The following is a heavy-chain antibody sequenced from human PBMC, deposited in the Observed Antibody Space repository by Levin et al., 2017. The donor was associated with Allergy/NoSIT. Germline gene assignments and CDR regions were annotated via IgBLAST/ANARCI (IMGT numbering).Heavy chain of an antibody. J-gene: IGHJ5*02. CDR1: GFTFSLYA. Sequence: GGSLRLSCKASGFTFSLYAMSWVRQAPGKGLEWVSTLSGGGSDTYYADSVKGRFTISRDNSKNRLFLQITSLRVEDTAKYYCAKEKTVAPGRVNWFDRWGQGTLVTVSS. CDR3: AKEKTVAPGRVNWFDR. D-gene: IGHD3-10*01. CDR2: LSGGGSDT. V-gene: IGHV3-23*01.